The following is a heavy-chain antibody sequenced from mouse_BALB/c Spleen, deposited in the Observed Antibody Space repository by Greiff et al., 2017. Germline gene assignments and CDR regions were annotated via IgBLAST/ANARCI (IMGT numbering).Heavy chain of an antibody. CDR1: GYTFSSYW. V-gene: IGHV1-9*01. Sequence: QVQLQQSGAELMKPGASVKISCKATGYTFSSYWIEWVKQRPGHGLEWIGEILPGSGSTNYNEKFKGKATFTADTSSNTAYMQLSSLTSEDSAVYYCARPANWHAMDYWGQGTSVTVSS. D-gene: IGHD4-1*01. CDR3: ARPANWHAMDY. J-gene: IGHJ4*01. CDR2: ILPGSGST.